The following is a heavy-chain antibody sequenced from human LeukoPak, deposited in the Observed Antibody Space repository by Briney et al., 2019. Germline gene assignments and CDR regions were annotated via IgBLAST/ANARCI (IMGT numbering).Heavy chain of an antibody. Sequence: GGSPRLSCAASGFTFSNYAMTWVRQAPGKGLQWVSAISGDAIYTYYLDSVKGRFTTSRDNSKNTLFLQMNSPRADDTAVYYCAKNYGTSRPFYDYWGQGIVVTVAS. CDR1: GFTFSNYA. CDR2: ISGDAIYT. V-gene: IGHV3-23*01. D-gene: IGHD4-17*01. CDR3: AKNYGTSRPFYDY. J-gene: IGHJ4*02.